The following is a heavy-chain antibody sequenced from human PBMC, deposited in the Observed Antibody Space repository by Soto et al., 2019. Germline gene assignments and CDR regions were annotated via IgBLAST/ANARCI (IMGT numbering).Heavy chain of an antibody. J-gene: IGHJ3*02. Sequence: EVQLAESGGGLVQPGRSLRLSCVGSGFNFAENAMHWVRQAPGKGLEWVSGISYKSGKEAYADSVRGRFTISRDNAKSSVYLQMNSMKVEGTAVYYCGKEPRTSGWSEEGYGAFDIWGQGTMVSVSS. CDR2: ISYKSGKE. CDR1: GFNFAENA. CDR3: GKEPRTSGWSEEGYGAFDI. V-gene: IGHV3-9*01. D-gene: IGHD6-19*01.